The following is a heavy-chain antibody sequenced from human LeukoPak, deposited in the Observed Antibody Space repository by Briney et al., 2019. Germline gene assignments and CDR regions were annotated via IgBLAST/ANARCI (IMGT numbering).Heavy chain of an antibody. CDR3: AKDALAAAGIYYFDY. D-gene: IGHD6-13*01. J-gene: IGHJ4*02. V-gene: IGHV3-30-3*01. CDR1: GFTFSSYA. CDR2: ISYDGSNK. Sequence: GRSLRLSCAASGFTFSSYAMYWVRQAPGKGLEWVAVISYDGSNKYYADSVKGRFTISRDNSKNTLYLQMNSPRAEDTAVYYCAKDALAAAGIYYFDYWGQGTLVTVSS.